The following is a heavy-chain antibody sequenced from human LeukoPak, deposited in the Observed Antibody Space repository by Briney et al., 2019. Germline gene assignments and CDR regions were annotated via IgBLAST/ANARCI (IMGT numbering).Heavy chain of an antibody. Sequence: SQTLSLTCAISGDSVSSNSAAWNWIRQSPSRGLEWLGRTYYRSKWYNDYAVSVKSRIVINPDTSKNQFSLQLSSVTPEDTALYCTRDGIRVLDYWGQGILVTVSS. CDR3: TRDGIRVLDY. CDR2: TYYRSKWYN. CDR1: GDSVSSNSAA. D-gene: IGHD1-1*01. J-gene: IGHJ4*02. V-gene: IGHV6-1*01.